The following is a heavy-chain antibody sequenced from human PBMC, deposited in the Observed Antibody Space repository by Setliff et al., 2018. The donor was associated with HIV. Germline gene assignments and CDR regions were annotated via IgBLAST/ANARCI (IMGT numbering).Heavy chain of an antibody. D-gene: IGHD3-22*01. V-gene: IGHV3-23*01. J-gene: IGHJ2*01. CDR2: ILGGENDPT. Sequence: GGSLRLSCAASGFTFYNYAMYWVRQAPGKGLEWVSGILGGENDPTYYENSVMGRFIISRDNSKNTLYLHMNSLRPDDSAVYYCATAYDTNGYDYYFDLWGRGTLVTVSS. CDR3: ATAYDTNGYDYYFDL. CDR1: GFTFYNYA.